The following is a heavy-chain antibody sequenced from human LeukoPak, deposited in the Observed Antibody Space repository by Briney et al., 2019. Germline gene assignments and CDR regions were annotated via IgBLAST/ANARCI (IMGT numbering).Heavy chain of an antibody. CDR1: GFTFYKNV. Sequence: GGSLRLSCAASGFTFYKNVVSGVRRAPGKGLEWVASSSAGSTYYADSVEGRFTISRDNFKDTLYLEMNSLRAEDTATYYCTKENSTWDLVIWCDSWGRGTPVTVSS. V-gene: IGHV3-23*01. D-gene: IGHD2/OR15-2a*01. J-gene: IGHJ5*01. CDR2: SSAGST. CDR3: TKENSTWDLVIWCDS.